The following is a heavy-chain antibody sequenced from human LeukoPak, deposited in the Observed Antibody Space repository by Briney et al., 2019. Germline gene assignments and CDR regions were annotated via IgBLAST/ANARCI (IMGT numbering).Heavy chain of an antibody. CDR3: ARDRGERGSSWSLPAHGFDI. D-gene: IGHD6-13*01. CDR2: IFPIFGTA. J-gene: IGHJ3*02. V-gene: IGHV1-69*05. Sequence: SVKVSCKASGGTFNSYAINWVRQAPGQGLEWMGRIFPIFGTANYAQKFQGRVTVTTDESTNTAYMELSSLRPEDTAMYYCARDRGERGSSWSLPAHGFDIWGQGTMVTVSS. CDR1: GGTFNSYA.